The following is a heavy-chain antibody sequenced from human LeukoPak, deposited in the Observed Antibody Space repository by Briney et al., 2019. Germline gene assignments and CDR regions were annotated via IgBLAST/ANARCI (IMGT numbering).Heavy chain of an antibody. CDR3: AKRKDSNGFGSFDY. D-gene: IGHD3-22*01. J-gene: IGHJ4*02. CDR1: GFTFDDYA. CDR2: ISGDGGRT. V-gene: IGHV3-43*02. Sequence: GSLRLSCSASGFTFDDYAMHWVRQAPGKGLEWVSFISGDGGRTFYADSVKGRFTISRDNSKDSLSLPMNGLRTEDTALYYCAKRKDSNGFGSFDYWGQGTLVTVSS.